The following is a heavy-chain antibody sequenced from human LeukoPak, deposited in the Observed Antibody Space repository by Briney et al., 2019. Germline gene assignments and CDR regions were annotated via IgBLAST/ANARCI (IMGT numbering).Heavy chain of an antibody. Sequence: ASVKVSCKASGYTFTSYDINWVRQATGQGLEWMGWMNPNSGNTGYAQKFQGRVTMTRNTSISTAYMELSSLRSDDTAVYYCARDGGSSSPFGPWGQGSLVTVSS. V-gene: IGHV1-8*01. CDR3: ARDGGSSSPFGP. CDR1: GYTFTSYD. CDR2: MNPNSGNT. J-gene: IGHJ5*02. D-gene: IGHD6-6*01.